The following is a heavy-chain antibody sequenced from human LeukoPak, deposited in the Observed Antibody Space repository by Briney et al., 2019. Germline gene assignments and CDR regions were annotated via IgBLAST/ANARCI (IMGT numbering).Heavy chain of an antibody. Sequence: GSSVKVSCKASGGTFSSYAISWLRQAPGQGLEWMGGIIPIFGTANYAQKFQGRVTITADESTSTAYMELSSLRSEDTAVYYCARRIAVAGSVYFDYWGQGTLVTVSS. CDR3: ARRIAVAGSVYFDY. V-gene: IGHV1-69*01. J-gene: IGHJ4*02. D-gene: IGHD6-19*01. CDR1: GGTFSSYA. CDR2: IIPIFGTA.